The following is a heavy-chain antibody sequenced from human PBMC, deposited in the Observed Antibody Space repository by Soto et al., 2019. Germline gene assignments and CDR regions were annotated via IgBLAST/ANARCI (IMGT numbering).Heavy chain of an antibody. CDR1: GGSISSYY. J-gene: IGHJ4*02. CDR2: IYYSGST. Sequence: SETLSLTCTASGGSISSYYWSWIRQPPGKGLEWIGYIYYSGSTYYNPSLKSRVTISVDTSKNQFSLKLSSVTAADTAVYYCARDETGSFDYWGQGTLVTVSS. CDR3: ARDETGSFDY. V-gene: IGHV4-59*12. D-gene: IGHD2-15*01.